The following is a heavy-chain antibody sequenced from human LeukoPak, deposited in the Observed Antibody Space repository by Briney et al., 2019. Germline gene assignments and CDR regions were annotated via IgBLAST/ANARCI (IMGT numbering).Heavy chain of an antibody. J-gene: IGHJ4*02. CDR2: MNPNSGNT. Sequence: GASVKVSCKASGYTFTSYDINWVRQATGQGLEWMGWMNPNSGNTGYAQKFQGRVTMTRNTSISTAYMELSSLRSEDTAVYYCARGQNIKVYYYGSGSYSFDYWGQGTLVTVSS. V-gene: IGHV1-8*01. CDR3: ARGQNIKVYYYGSGSYSFDY. CDR1: GYTFTSYD. D-gene: IGHD3-10*01.